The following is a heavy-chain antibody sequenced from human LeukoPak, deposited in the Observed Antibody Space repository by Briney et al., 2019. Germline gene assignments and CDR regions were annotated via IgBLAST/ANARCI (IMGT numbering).Heavy chain of an antibody. J-gene: IGHJ4*02. D-gene: IGHD5-12*01. CDR2: INPNSGGT. V-gene: IGHV1-2*02. CDR1: GYIFTGYY. Sequence: ASVKVSRKASGYIFTGYYMHWVRQAPGQGLEWMGWINPNSGGTNYAQKFQGRVTMTRDTSISTAYMELSRLRSDDTAVYYCARGCLATTAPCSYWGQGTLVTVSS. CDR3: ARGCLATTAPCSY.